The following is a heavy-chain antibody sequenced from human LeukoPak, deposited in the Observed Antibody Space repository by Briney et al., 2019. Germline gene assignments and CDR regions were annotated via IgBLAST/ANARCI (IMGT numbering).Heavy chain of an antibody. CDR2: IYYSGST. CDR1: GGSISSSSYY. J-gene: IGHJ4*02. V-gene: IGHV4-39*01. Sequence: SETLSLTCTVSGGSISSSSYYWGWIRQPPGKGLEWIGSIYYSGSTYYNPSLKSRVTISVDTSKNQFSLKLSSVTAADTAVYYCARVRGDVDTAMAAGWFDYWGQGTLVTVST. CDR3: ARVRGDVDTAMAAGWFDY. D-gene: IGHD5-18*01.